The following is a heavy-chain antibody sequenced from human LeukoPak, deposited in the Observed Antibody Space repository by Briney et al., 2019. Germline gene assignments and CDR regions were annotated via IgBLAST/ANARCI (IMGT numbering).Heavy chain of an antibody. Sequence: ASVKVSCKASGYTFTGYYIHWVRQAPAQGLEWMGWINPNSGGTNYAQKFQGRVTMTRDTSISTAYMELSSLRSDDTAVYYCARATLPRSDDYTSDYWGQGTLVTVSS. CDR3: ARATLPRSDDYTSDY. CDR1: GYTFTGYY. CDR2: INPNSGGT. J-gene: IGHJ4*02. V-gene: IGHV1-2*02. D-gene: IGHD5-24*01.